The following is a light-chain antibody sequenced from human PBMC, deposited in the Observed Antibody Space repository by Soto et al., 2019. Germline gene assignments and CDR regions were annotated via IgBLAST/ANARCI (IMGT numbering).Light chain of an antibody. CDR3: YSYVGGIS. V-gene: IGLV2-23*02. CDR1: SIDVGSHNF. Sequence: QSALTQPASVSGSPGQSIAISCTGTSIDVGSHNFVSWYQQHPGKVPKLIIYEVSKRPSGVSNRFSGSKSGNTASLTISGLQAEDEADYYCYSYVGGISFGGGTKVTVL. J-gene: IGLJ2*01. CDR2: EVS.